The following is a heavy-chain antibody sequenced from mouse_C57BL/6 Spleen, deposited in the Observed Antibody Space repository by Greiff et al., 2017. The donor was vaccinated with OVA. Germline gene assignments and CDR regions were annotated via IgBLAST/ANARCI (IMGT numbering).Heavy chain of an antibody. J-gene: IGHJ4*01. CDR2: ISYDGSN. CDR1: GYSITSGYY. CDR3: ARDSLHPYAMDY. Sequence: EVKLQESGPGLVKPSQSLSLTCSVTGYSITSGYYWNWIRQFPGNKLEWMGYISYDGSNNYNPSLKNRISITRDTSKNQFFLKLNSVTTEDTATYYCARDSLHPYAMDYWGQGTSVTVSS. V-gene: IGHV3-6*01.